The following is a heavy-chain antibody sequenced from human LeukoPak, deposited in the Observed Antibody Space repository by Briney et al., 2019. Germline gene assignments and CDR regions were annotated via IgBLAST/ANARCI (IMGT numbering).Heavy chain of an antibody. J-gene: IGHJ4*02. CDR2: ISGSGGNT. D-gene: IGHD6-13*01. V-gene: IGHV3-23*01. CDR3: AKGIDSSSWMGFDY. CDR1: GFTFNSYA. Sequence: PGGSLRLSCAASGFTFNSYAMCWVRQAPGKGLEWVSAISGSGGNTYYADSVEGRFTISRDNSKNTLYLQMNSLRAEDTALYYCAKGIDSSSWMGFDYWGQGTLVTVSS.